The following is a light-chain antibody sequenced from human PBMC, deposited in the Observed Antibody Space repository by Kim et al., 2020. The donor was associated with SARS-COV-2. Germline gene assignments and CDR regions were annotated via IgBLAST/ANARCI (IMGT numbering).Light chain of an antibody. CDR1: SLRSHY. CDR2: DTD. CDR3: NSRDSSGYNVV. Sequence: LGQTVRITCQGDSLRSHYARWYRQKPGQAPILVIYDTDNRHSGIPDRFPGSSSGHTASLTITGAQAEDEADYYCNSRDSSGYNVVFGGGTKLTVL. V-gene: IGLV3-19*01. J-gene: IGLJ2*01.